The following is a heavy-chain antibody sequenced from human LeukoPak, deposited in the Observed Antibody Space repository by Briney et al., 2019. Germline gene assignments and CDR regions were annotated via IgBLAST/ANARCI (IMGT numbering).Heavy chain of an antibody. V-gene: IGHV4-31*02. D-gene: IGHD3-22*01. J-gene: IGHJ4*02. CDR3: ARGNYYDSSGYLDY. CDR2: TYYSGST. CDR1: SVSINSGGYY. Sequence: SDTLALTRTISSVSINSGGYYWSWIREHPGKVLEWTGYTYYSGSTYYNPSLKSRVTISVDTSKNQFSLRLSSVTAADTAVYYCARGNYYDSSGYLDYWGQGTLVTVSS.